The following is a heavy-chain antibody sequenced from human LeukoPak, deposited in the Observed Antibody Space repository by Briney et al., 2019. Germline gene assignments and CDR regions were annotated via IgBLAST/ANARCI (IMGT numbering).Heavy chain of an antibody. CDR3: ARFGLGKHIEVAGIPFDI. CDR1: VDTFTSYA. Sequence: ASVKVSCKASVDTFTSYAITWVRQAPGQGLEWMGWISAYNGNTNYAQKLQGRVTMTTDTSTSTAYMELRSLRSDDTALYYCARFGLGKHIEVAGIPFDIWGQGTMVTVSS. D-gene: IGHD6-19*01. V-gene: IGHV1-18*01. CDR2: ISAYNGNT. J-gene: IGHJ3*02.